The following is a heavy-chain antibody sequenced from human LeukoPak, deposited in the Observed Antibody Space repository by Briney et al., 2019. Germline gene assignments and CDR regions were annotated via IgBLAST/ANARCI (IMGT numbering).Heavy chain of an antibody. D-gene: IGHD6-13*01. J-gene: IGHJ3*02. CDR1: GGSISSSSYY. Sequence: SETLSLTCTVSGGSISSSSYYWGWIRQPPGKGLERIGSIYYSGSTNYNPSLKSRVTISVDTSKNQFSLKLSSVTAADTAVYYCARVGIAAAGDAFDIWGQGTMVTVSS. V-gene: IGHV4-39*07. CDR3: ARVGIAAAGDAFDI. CDR2: IYYSGST.